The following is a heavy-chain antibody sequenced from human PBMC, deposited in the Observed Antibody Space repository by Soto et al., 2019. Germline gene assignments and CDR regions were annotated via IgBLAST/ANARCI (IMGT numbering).Heavy chain of an antibody. V-gene: IGHV4-34*01. CDR1: GGSLSAYY. CDR3: ALAPAAHILH. D-gene: IGHD2-2*01. CDR2: INPSGTT. Sequence: PSETLSLTCAVYGGSLSAYYWSWIRQPPGKGLEWIGEINPSGTTNYSPSLKSRVTISVDTSKNQFSLKLSSVTAADTAVYHCALAPAAHILHWGQGTLVTVSS. J-gene: IGHJ1*01.